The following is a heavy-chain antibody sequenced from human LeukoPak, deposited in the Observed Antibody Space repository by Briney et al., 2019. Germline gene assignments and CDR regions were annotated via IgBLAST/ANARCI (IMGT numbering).Heavy chain of an antibody. V-gene: IGHV4-30-2*05. CDR1: GGSISSGGYS. CDR2: IYHSGST. Sequence: PSETLSLTCAVSGGSISSGGYSWSWIRQPPGKGLEWIGYIYHSGSTYYNPSLKSRVTISVDTSKNQFSLKLSSVTAADTAVYYCAREHLAVFHWGQGTLVTVSS. D-gene: IGHD2-21*01. CDR3: AREHLAVFH. J-gene: IGHJ4*02.